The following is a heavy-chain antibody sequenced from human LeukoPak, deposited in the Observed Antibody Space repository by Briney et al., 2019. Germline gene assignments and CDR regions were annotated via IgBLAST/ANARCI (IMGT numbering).Heavy chain of an antibody. J-gene: IGHJ5*02. V-gene: IGHV5-51*01. D-gene: IGHD5-12*01. Sequence: GESLKISCKGSGYSFTKYWIGWVRQMPGKGLEWMGNIDPSDSETRHSPSFQGQVTNSADKSISTAYLQWDSLKASDTAMYYCARRGYSGYEGAWFDPWGQGTLVTVSS. CDR3: ARRGYSGYEGAWFDP. CDR1: GYSFTKYW. CDR2: IDPSDSET.